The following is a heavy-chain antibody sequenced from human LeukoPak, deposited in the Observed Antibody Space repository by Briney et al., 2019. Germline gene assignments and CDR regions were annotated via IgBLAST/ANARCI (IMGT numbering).Heavy chain of an antibody. D-gene: IGHD6-19*01. Sequence: SETLSLTCTVSGGSISSYYWSWIRQPPGKGLEWIGYIYYSGSTNYNSSLKSRVTISVDTSKNQFSLKLSSVTAADTAVYYCARGYSSGWYAFDIWGQGTMVTVSS. V-gene: IGHV4-59*01. J-gene: IGHJ3*02. CDR1: GGSISSYY. CDR2: IYYSGST. CDR3: ARGYSSGWYAFDI.